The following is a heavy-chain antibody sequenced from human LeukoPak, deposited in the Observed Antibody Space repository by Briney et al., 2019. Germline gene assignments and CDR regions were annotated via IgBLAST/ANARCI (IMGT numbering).Heavy chain of an antibody. CDR2: INTNTENP. J-gene: IGHJ3*02. CDR1: GYTFTSYA. Sequence: GASVKVSCKASGYTFTSYAMNWVRQAPGQGLEWMGWINTNTENPTYAQGFTGRFVFSLDTSVSTAYLQISSLKAEDTAVYYCARDEVGYDILTGYYSDAFDIWGQGTMVTVSS. V-gene: IGHV7-4-1*02. D-gene: IGHD3-9*01. CDR3: ARDEVGYDILTGYYSDAFDI.